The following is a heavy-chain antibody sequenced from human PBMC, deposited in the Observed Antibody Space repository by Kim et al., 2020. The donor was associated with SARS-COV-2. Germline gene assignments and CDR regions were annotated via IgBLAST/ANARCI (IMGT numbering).Heavy chain of an antibody. D-gene: IGHD3-10*01. CDR2: MNPSGGNT. J-gene: IGHJ4*01. V-gene: IGHV1-46*01. CDR1: GYTFTSHY. CDR3: ARGGNTYHYGSWCYYYFDY. Sequence: ASVKVSCKASGYTFTSHYIHWVRQAPGQGLEWIGMMNPSGGNTNFAQNFQGRVTMTRDTSTSTVYMELRSLSSKDTALYYCARGGNTYHYGSWCYYYFDY.